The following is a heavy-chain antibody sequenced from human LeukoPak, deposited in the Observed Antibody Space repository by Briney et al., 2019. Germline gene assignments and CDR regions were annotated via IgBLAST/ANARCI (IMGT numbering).Heavy chain of an antibody. CDR2: INHSGST. J-gene: IGHJ4*02. CDR1: GGSFSGYY. V-gene: IGHV4-34*01. Sequence: SETLSLTCAVYGGSFSGYYWSWIRQPPGKGLEWIGEINHSGSTNYNPSLKSRVTISVDTSKNQFSLKPSSVTAADTAVYYCARGFSRYYYDSSGYYYYWGQGTLVTVSS. CDR3: ARGFSRYYYDSSGYYYY. D-gene: IGHD3-22*01.